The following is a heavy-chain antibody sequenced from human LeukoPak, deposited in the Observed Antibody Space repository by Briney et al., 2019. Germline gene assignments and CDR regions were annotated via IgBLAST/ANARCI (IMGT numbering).Heavy chain of an antibody. Sequence: PSETLSLTCTVSGGSISSYYWSWIRQPPGKGLEWIGYIYYSGSTNYNPSLKSRVTISVDTSKNQFSLKLSSVTAADTAVYYCARLGIAVAATGDWFDPWGQGTLVTVSS. V-gene: IGHV4-59*08. CDR1: GGSISSYY. J-gene: IGHJ5*02. D-gene: IGHD6-19*01. CDR3: ARLGIAVAATGDWFDP. CDR2: IYYSGST.